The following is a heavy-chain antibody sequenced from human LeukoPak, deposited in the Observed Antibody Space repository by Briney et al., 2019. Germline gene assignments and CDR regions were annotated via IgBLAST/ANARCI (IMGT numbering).Heavy chain of an antibody. Sequence: SETLSLTCAVYGGSFSGYYWSWIRQPPGQGLEWIGEINHSGSTNYNPSLKSRVTISVDTSKNQFSLKLSSVTAADTAGYYCAREPPYYDFWSGTSDAFDIWGQGTMVTVSS. J-gene: IGHJ3*02. CDR3: AREPPYYDFWSGTSDAFDI. CDR1: GGSFSGYY. V-gene: IGHV4-34*01. CDR2: INHSGST. D-gene: IGHD3-3*01.